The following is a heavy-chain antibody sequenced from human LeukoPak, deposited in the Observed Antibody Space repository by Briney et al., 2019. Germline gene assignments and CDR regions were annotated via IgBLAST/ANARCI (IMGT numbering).Heavy chain of an antibody. D-gene: IGHD3-22*01. J-gene: IGHJ4*02. Sequence: SETLSLTCTVSGGSISSYYWSWIRQPAGKGLEWIGRIYTSGSTNYNPSLKSRVTMSVDTSKNQFSLKLSSVTAADTAVYYCAREADYYDSSGYYYCFDYWGQGTLVTVSS. V-gene: IGHV4-4*07. CDR1: GGSISSYY. CDR2: IYTSGST. CDR3: AREADYYDSSGYYYCFDY.